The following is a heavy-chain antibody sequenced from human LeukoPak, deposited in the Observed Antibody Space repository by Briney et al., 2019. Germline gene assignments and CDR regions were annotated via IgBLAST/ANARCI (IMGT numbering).Heavy chain of an antibody. D-gene: IGHD3-10*01. CDR1: GYTFTGYY. Sequence: GASVKVSCKASGYTFTGYYMHWVRQAPGQGLEWMGRINPNSGGTNYAQKFQGRVTMTRDTSISIAYMELSRLRSDDTAVYYCARVVMVRGVTNWFDPWGQGTLVTVSS. V-gene: IGHV1-2*06. J-gene: IGHJ5*02. CDR2: INPNSGGT. CDR3: ARVVMVRGVTNWFDP.